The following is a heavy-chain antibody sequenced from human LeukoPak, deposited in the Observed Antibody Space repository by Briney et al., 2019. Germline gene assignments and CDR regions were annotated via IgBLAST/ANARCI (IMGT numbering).Heavy chain of an antibody. V-gene: IGHV3-21*01. CDR3: ASVLETDCRGGSCYSGLDY. CDR2: ISRTGSYI. CDR1: GFTFSSYN. J-gene: IGHJ4*02. D-gene: IGHD2-15*01. Sequence: GGSLRLSCAASGFTFSSYNMNWVRQAPGRGLEWGSSISRTGSYIYYADSVKGRFTISRDNAQNSLYLQMNSLRVEDTAVYYCASVLETDCRGGSCYSGLDYWGQGTRVTVSS.